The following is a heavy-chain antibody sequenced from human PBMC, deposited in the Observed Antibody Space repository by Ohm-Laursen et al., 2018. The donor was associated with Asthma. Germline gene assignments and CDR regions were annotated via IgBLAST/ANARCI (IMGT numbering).Heavy chain of an antibody. CDR3: AKGFVVGTPGVLYNWFDP. J-gene: IGHJ5*02. CDR1: GFTFRSYG. D-gene: IGHD1-14*01. Sequence: SLRLSCAAAGFTFRSYGMYWVRQAPGKGLEWVAAISYDGSLKFYGDSVKGRFTISRDNSKNTLYMQMNSLRVEDTAVYYCAKGFVVGTPGVLYNWFDPWGQGTLVTVSS. V-gene: IGHV3-30*18. CDR2: ISYDGSLK.